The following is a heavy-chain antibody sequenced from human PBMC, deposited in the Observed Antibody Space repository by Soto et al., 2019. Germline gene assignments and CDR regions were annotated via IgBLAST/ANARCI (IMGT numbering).Heavy chain of an antibody. CDR1: GGSISSGGYS. Sequence: SETLSLTCAVSGGSISSGGYSWSWIRQPPGKGLEWIGYIYHSGSTYYNPSLKSRVTISVDRSKNQFSLKLSSVTAADTAVYYCARLYPNYDILTEIHIYGFDFWGQGTMVTVS. V-gene: IGHV4-30-2*01. J-gene: IGHJ3*01. CDR2: IYHSGST. D-gene: IGHD3-9*01. CDR3: ARLYPNYDILTEIHIYGFDF.